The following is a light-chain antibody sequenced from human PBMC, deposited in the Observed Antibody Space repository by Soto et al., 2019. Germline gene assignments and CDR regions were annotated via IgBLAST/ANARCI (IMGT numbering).Light chain of an antibody. CDR2: DVS. J-gene: IGLJ3*02. V-gene: IGLV2-11*01. CDR1: SGDVGGYNF. CDR3: YSYGGSYTWV. Sequence: QSALTQPRSVSGSPGQSVTISCTGTSGDVGGYNFVSWYRQHPGKAPTLMIFDVSQRPSGVPDRFSGSKSGNTASLTISGLQADDEAGYYCYSYGGSYTWVFGGGTKVTVL.